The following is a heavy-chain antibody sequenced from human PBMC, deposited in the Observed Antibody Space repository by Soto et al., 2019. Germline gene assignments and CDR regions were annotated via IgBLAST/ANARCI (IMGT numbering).Heavy chain of an antibody. D-gene: IGHD3-3*01. Sequence: SETLSLTCTVSGGSISSSSYYWGWIRQPPGKGLEWIGSIYYSGSTYYNPSLKSRVTISVDTSKNQFSLKLSSVTAADTAVYYCALGRDDFWSGYRDVWGKGTTVTVSS. V-gene: IGHV4-39*01. CDR2: IYYSGST. J-gene: IGHJ6*04. CDR1: GGSISSSSYY. CDR3: ALGRDDFWSGYRDV.